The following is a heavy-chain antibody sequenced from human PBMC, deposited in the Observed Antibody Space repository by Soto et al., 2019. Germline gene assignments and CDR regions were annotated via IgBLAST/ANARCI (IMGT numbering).Heavy chain of an antibody. J-gene: IGHJ6*02. CDR1: GFTFDDYA. CDR3: AKARLWGGDGYNSYYYNAMDV. D-gene: IGHD3-16*01. Sequence: EMQLVESGGGLVQPGRSLRLSCAASGFTFDDYAMYWVRQGPGKGLAWVSGISWDSGRIGYAASVKGRFTISRDNAKNSLYMQMNSLRPEDTALYYCAKARLWGGDGYNSYYYNAMDVWGQGTTVTVSS. V-gene: IGHV3-9*01. CDR2: ISWDSGRI.